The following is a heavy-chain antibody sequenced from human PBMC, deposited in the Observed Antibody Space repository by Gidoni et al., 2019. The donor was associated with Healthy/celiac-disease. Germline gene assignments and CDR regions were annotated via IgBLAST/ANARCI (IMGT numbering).Heavy chain of an antibody. CDR1: GFTFSSYG. D-gene: IGHD6-19*01. J-gene: IGHJ6*02. CDR3: ARDLSQWLGKYYYYYGMDV. V-gene: IGHV3-33*01. Sequence: QVQLVESGGGVVQPGRSMRLSCAASGFTFSSYGMHWVRQAPGKGLEWVAVIWYDGSNKYYADSVKGRFTISRDNSKNTLYLQMDSLRAEDTAVYYCARDLSQWLGKYYYYYGMDVWGLGTTVTVSS. CDR2: IWYDGSNK.